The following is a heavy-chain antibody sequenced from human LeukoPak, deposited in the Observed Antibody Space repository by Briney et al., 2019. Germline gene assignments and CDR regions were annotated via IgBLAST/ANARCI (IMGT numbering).Heavy chain of an antibody. J-gene: IGHJ4*02. CDR2: IYASGST. Sequence: SETLSLTCTVSGYSITSYYWSWVRLPPGKGLEWIGYIYASGSTNYNPSFKSRVTISVDTSKNQFSLRLTSVTAADTAVYYCAGPGGDFDYWGQGTLVTVPS. CDR1: GYSITSYY. D-gene: IGHD3-16*01. CDR3: AGPGGDFDY. V-gene: IGHV4-4*09.